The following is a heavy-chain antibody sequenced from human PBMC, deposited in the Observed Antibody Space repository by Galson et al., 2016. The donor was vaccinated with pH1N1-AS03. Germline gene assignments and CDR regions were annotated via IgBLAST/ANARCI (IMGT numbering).Heavy chain of an antibody. D-gene: IGHD3-22*01. CDR3: ARDRYHGLPGGYYESAY. CDR2: IVPFSVTT. CDR1: TDNFVDYG. J-gene: IGHJ4*02. Sequence: SVKVSCKASTDNFVDYGISWVRQAPGQGLEWMGGIVPFSVTTDYAQKFQGRVSITADESTSTAYMELSSLTSEDTAVYYCARDRYHGLPGGYYESAYWGQGTLVTVSS. V-gene: IGHV1-69*13.